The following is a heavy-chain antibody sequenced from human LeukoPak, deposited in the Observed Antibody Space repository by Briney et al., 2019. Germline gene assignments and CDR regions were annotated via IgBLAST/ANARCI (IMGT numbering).Heavy chain of an antibody. CDR2: INPNSGGT. J-gene: IGHJ6*03. CDR3: ARGGCSSTSSCPTYYYYYMDV. CDR1: GYTFTGYY. Sequence: GASVKVSCKASGYTFTGYYMHWVRQAPGQGLEWMGWINPNSGGTNYAQKFQGRVTMTSDTSISTAYMELSRLRSDDTAVYYCARGGCSSTSSCPTYYYYYMDVWGKGTTVTISS. D-gene: IGHD2-2*01. V-gene: IGHV1-2*02.